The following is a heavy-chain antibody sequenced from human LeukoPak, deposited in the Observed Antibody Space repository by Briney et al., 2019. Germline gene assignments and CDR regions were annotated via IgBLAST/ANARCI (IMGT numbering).Heavy chain of an antibody. D-gene: IGHD5-18*01. CDR3: ARGLRGYSYFDY. J-gene: IGHJ4*02. V-gene: IGHV4-34*01. CDR1: GGSFSGYY. CDR2: INHSGST. Sequence: SETLSLTCAVYGGSFSGYYWSWIRQPPGKGLEWIGEINHSGSTIYNPSLKSRVTISVDTSKNQFSLKLSSVTAADTAVYYCARGLRGYSYFDYWGQGTLVTVSS.